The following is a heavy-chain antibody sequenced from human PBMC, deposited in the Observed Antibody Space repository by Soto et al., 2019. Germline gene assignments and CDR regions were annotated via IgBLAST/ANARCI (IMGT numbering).Heavy chain of an antibody. J-gene: IGHJ6*02. Sequence: QVQLQESGPGLVKPSGTLSLTCAVSGGSISSSNWWSWVRQPPGKGLEWIGEIYHSGSTNYNPSLTSRVPLSVDKSKNQFSLKLRSVTAADTAVYYCARGTTNWLGGIYYGMDVWGQGTTVTVSS. V-gene: IGHV4-4*02. CDR2: IYHSGST. D-gene: IGHD7-27*01. CDR3: ARGTTNWLGGIYYGMDV. CDR1: GGSISSSNW.